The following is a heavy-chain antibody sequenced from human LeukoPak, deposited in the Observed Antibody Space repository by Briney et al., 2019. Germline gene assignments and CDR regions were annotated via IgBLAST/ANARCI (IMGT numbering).Heavy chain of an antibody. CDR1: GFTVSSNY. V-gene: IGHV3-66*01. J-gene: IGHJ4*02. D-gene: IGHD4-17*01. CDR3: ARDDPYGDHLFDY. CDR2: IYSGGST. Sequence: GGSLRLSCAASGFTVSSNYMSWVRQAPGKGLEWVSVIYSGGSTYYADSVKGRFTISRDNSKNTLYLQMNSLRAEDTAVYYCARDDPYGDHLFDYWGQGTLVTVS.